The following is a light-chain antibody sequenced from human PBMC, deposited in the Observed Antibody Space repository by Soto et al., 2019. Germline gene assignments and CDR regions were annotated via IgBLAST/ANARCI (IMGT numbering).Light chain of an antibody. CDR3: QYTDTYWP. Sequence: QMTQSPSTLSASIGDRVTITCRASHNIHRWLAWYHQKPGMAPTLLISDASTLERGVPSRFSGSGSGTEFTLTISDVQTDDFGTYSCQYTDTYWPFGQGTKLEIK. CDR2: DAS. V-gene: IGKV1-5*01. J-gene: IGKJ1*01. CDR1: HNIHRW.